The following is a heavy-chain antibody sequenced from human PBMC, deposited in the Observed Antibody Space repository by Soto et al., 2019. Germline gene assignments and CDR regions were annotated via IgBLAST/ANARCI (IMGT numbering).Heavy chain of an antibody. CDR3: ARDRADGYNYFDY. CDR1: GFTFSSYS. D-gene: IGHD5-12*01. V-gene: IGHV3-21*01. J-gene: IGHJ4*02. Sequence: SGGSLRLSCAASGFTFSSYSMNWVRQAPGKGLEWVSSISSSSSYIYYADSVKGRFTISRDNAKNSLYLQMNSLRAEDTAVYYCARDRADGYNYFDYWGQGTLVTVSS. CDR2: ISSSSSYI.